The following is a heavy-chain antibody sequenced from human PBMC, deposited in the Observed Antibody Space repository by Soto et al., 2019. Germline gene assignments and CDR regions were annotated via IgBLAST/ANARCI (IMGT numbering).Heavy chain of an antibody. V-gene: IGHV3-21*01. D-gene: IGHD2-15*01. CDR2: ISSSSSYI. J-gene: IGHJ1*01. Sequence: GGSLRLSCAASGFTFSSYSMNWVRQAPGKGLEWVSSISSSSSYIYYADSVKGRFTISRDNAKNSLYLQMNSLRAEDTAVYYCARVAGYCSGGSCYREYFQHWGQGTLVTVSS. CDR3: ARVAGYCSGGSCYREYFQH. CDR1: GFTFSSYS.